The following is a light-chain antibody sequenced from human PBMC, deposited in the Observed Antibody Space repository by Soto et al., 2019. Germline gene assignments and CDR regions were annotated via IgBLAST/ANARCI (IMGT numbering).Light chain of an antibody. J-gene: IGKJ4*01. Sequence: EIVLTQSQATLSLSPGERATLSCRASQSVSSYLAWYQQKPGQAPRLLIYDASNRATGIPARFSGSGSGTDFTLTISSLEPEDFAVYFCQQRSNWPLTFRGGTKVELK. CDR2: DAS. V-gene: IGKV3-11*01. CDR1: QSVSSY. CDR3: QQRSNWPLT.